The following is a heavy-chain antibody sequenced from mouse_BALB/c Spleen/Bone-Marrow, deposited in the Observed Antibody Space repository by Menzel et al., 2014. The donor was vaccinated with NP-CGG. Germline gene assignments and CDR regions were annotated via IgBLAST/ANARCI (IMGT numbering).Heavy chain of an antibody. CDR3: ASYRYAWYFDV. V-gene: IGHV14-3*02. D-gene: IGHD2-14*01. CDR2: IDPANGNT. CDR1: GFNIKDTY. Sequence: EVQLVESGAEPVKPGASVKLSCTASGFNIKDTYMHWVKQRPEQGLEWIGRIDPANGNTKYDPKFQGKATITADTSSNTAYLQLSSLTSEDTAVYYCASYRYAWYFDVWGAGTTVTASS. J-gene: IGHJ1*01.